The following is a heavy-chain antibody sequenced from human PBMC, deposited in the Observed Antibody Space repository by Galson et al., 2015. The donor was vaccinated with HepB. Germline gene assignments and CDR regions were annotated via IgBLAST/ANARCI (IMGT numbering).Heavy chain of an antibody. V-gene: IGHV3-66*02. Sequence: SLRLSCAASGFTVSSNYMSWVRQAPGKGLEWVSVIYSGGSTYYADSVEGRFTISRDNSKNTLYLQMNSLRAEDTAVYYCARDSTSREGESSGYYYDYWGQGTLVTVSS. CDR2: IYSGGST. CDR3: ARDSTSREGESSGYYYDY. D-gene: IGHD3-22*01. J-gene: IGHJ4*02. CDR1: GFTVSSNY.